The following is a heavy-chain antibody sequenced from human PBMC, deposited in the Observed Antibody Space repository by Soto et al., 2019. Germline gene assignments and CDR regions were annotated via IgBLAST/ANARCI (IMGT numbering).Heavy chain of an antibody. CDR1: GYTFTSYA. CDR3: ASGYDFWSGYYTGNYYYYYGMDV. J-gene: IGHJ6*02. D-gene: IGHD3-3*01. V-gene: IGHV1-3*01. CDR2: INAGNGNT. Sequence: PSVKVSCKASGYTFTSYAMHWVRQAPGQRLEWMGWINAGNGNTKYSQKFQGRVTITRDTSASTAYMELSSLRSEDTAVYYCASGYDFWSGYYTGNYYYYYGMDVWGQGTTVTVSS.